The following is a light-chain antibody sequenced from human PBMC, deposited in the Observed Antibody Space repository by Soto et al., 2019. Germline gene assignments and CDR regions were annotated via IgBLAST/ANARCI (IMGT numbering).Light chain of an antibody. CDR2: GAS. V-gene: IGKV3-20*01. Sequence: ESVLTQSPGTLSLSPGEKATLSCRASQSVSSSYLAWYQQKPGQSPRLLINGASIRATGIPDRFSGSGSGTDFTITVSRLETEDFLVYYCQQFGSSSWTFGQGTKVEI. CDR1: QSVSSSY. CDR3: QQFGSSSWT. J-gene: IGKJ1*01.